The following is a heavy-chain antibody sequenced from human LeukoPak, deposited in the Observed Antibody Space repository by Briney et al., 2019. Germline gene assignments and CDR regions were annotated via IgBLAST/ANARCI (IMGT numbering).Heavy chain of an antibody. CDR1: GFVFSDYN. CDR3: ARDPYRFAFDI. Sequence: GGSLRLSCAASGFVFSDYNINWVRQTPGQGLEWVANINVDGTAEYYVDSVKGRFTISRDNAKNSLYLQMNSLRAEDTAVYYCARDPYRFAFDIWGQGTVVLVSS. CDR2: INVDGTAE. D-gene: IGHD1-26*01. J-gene: IGHJ3*02. V-gene: IGHV3-7*03.